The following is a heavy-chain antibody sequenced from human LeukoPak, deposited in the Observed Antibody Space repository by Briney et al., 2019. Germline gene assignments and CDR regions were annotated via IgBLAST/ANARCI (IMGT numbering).Heavy chain of an antibody. Sequence: GASVKVSCKASGYTFTSYGISWVRQAPGQGLEWMGWISAYNGNTNYAQKLQGRVTMTTDTSTSTAYMELRSLRYDDTAVYYCATNILVRDIINWFDPWGQGTLVTVSS. V-gene: IGHV1-18*01. D-gene: IGHD3-10*01. CDR3: ATNILVRDIINWFDP. CDR2: ISAYNGNT. J-gene: IGHJ5*02. CDR1: GYTFTSYG.